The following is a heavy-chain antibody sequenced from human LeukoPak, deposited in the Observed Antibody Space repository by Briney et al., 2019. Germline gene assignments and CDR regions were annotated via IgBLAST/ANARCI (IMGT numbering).Heavy chain of an antibody. J-gene: IGHJ4*02. CDR2: ISSSSSYI. CDR3: AKRGVVIRVILVGFHKEAYYFDS. CDR1: GFTFSSYS. D-gene: IGHD3-22*01. Sequence: GGSLRLSCAASGFTFSSYSMNWVRQAPGKGLEWVSSISSSSSYIYYADSVKGRFTISRDNPKNTLYLQMNGLRAEDTAVYFCAKRGVVIRVILVGFHKEAYYFDSWGQGALVTVYS. V-gene: IGHV3-21*04.